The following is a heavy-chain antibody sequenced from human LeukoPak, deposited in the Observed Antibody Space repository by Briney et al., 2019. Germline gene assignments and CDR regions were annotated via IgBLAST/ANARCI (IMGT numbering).Heavy chain of an antibody. CDR2: IYYSGDD. D-gene: IGHD4-17*01. V-gene: IGHV4-39*07. CDR3: ARMTTLSPFDY. Sequence: PSETLSLTCTVSGGSVTSSSHYWGWIRQPPGKGLEWIASIYYSGDDYYNPSLKSRATIFVDTSKNQFSLKLSSVTAADTAVYYCARMTTLSPFDYWGQGTLVTVSS. J-gene: IGHJ4*02. CDR1: GGSVTSSSHY.